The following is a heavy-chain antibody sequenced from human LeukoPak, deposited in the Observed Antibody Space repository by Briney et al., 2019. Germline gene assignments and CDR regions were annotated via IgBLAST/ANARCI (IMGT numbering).Heavy chain of an antibody. CDR3: ARELHIGLRSIAAAGYYFDY. J-gene: IGHJ4*02. Sequence: SETLSLTCTVSGGSISSYYWSWIRQPAGKGLEWIGRIYTSGSTNYNPSLKSRVTMSVDTSKNQFSLKLSSVTAADTAVYYCARELHIGLRSIAAAGYYFDYWGQGTLVTVSS. CDR1: GGSISSYY. D-gene: IGHD6-13*01. CDR2: IYTSGST. V-gene: IGHV4-4*07.